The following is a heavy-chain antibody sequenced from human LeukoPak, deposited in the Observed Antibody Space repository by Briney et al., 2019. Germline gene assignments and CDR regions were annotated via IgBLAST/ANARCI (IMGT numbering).Heavy chain of an antibody. CDR3: ARKDYDSSGQFDY. Sequence: SETLSLTCAVSGGSISRSNWWSWVRQPPGKGLEGIGENYHSASTNYNPSHKSRVTISVYKSKNQFSLKLSSVTAADTAVYYCARKDYDSSGQFDYWGQGTLVTVSS. J-gene: IGHJ4*02. CDR1: GGSISRSNW. D-gene: IGHD3-22*01. CDR2: NYHSAST. V-gene: IGHV4-4*02.